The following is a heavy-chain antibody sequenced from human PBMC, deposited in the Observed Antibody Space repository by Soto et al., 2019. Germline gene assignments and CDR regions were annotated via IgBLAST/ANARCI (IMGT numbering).Heavy chain of an antibody. CDR2: IIPIFGTA. CDR1: GGTFSSYA. Sequence: ASVKVSCKASGGTFSSYAISWVRQAPGQGLEWMGGIIPIFGTANYAQKFQGRVTITADESTSTAYMELSSLRSEDTAVYYCARDLFYGDYGYFQHWGQGTLVTVSS. CDR3: ARDLFYGDYGYFQH. J-gene: IGHJ1*01. D-gene: IGHD4-17*01. V-gene: IGHV1-69*13.